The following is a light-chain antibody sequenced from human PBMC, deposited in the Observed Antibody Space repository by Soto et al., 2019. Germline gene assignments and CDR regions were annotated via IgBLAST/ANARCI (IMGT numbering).Light chain of an antibody. J-gene: IGKJ1*01. CDR3: QQYNSYSRT. CDR2: KAS. V-gene: IGKV1-5*03. Sequence: DIQMTQSPSTLSASVGDRVTITCRASQSISDWLAWYQQKPGKAPKLLIYKASSLESGVPSRFSGSGSGTDFTLTISTLQPDAFATYYCQQYNSYSRTFGQGTKVEV. CDR1: QSISDW.